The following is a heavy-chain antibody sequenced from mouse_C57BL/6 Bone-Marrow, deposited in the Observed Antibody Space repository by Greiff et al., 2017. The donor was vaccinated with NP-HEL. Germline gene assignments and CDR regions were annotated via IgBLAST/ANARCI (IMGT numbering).Heavy chain of an antibody. J-gene: IGHJ4*01. CDR1: GFTFSSYG. Sequence: DVRLVESGGDLVKPGGSLKLSCAASGFTFSSYGMSWVRQTPDKRLEWVATISSGGSYTYYPDSVKGRFTISRDNAKNTLYLQMSSLKSEDTAMYYCARGKVDAMDYWGQGTSVTVSS. CDR2: ISSGGSYT. D-gene: IGHD1-3*01. CDR3: ARGKVDAMDY. V-gene: IGHV5-6*02.